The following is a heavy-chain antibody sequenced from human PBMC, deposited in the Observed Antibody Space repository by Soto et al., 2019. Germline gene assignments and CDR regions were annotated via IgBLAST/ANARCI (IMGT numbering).Heavy chain of an antibody. J-gene: IGHJ5*02. CDR3: AHSKVPVYCSGGSCYPFDP. Sequence: QITLKESGPPLVKPTQTLTLTCTFSGFSLSTRGVGVGWIRQPPGKALEWLALIYWDDDKRYSPSLKSRLTITKDTSKSQVVLTMTNMDPVDRATYYCAHSKVPVYCSGGSCYPFDPWGQGTLVTVSS. D-gene: IGHD2-15*01. CDR2: IYWDDDK. CDR1: GFSLSTRGVG. V-gene: IGHV2-5*02.